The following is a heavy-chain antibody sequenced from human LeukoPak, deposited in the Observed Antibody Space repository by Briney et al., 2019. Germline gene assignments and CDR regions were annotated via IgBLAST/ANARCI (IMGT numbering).Heavy chain of an antibody. D-gene: IGHD3-10*01. CDR2: IRFDGNNK. V-gene: IGHV3-30*02. J-gene: IGHJ5*02. CDR3: AKEGTPQVSTWYDL. CDR1: GFTFSNYG. Sequence: GGSLRLSCAASGFTFSNYGMHWVRQAPGKGLEWVAVIRFDGNNKYYVDSVKGRFTISRDNPRNTLYLQMNILRTEDTAVYYCAKEGTPQVSTWYDLWGQGTQVIVSS.